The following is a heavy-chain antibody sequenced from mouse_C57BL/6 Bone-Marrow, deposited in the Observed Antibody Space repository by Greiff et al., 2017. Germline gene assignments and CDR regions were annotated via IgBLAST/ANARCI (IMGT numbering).Heavy chain of an antibody. CDR3: ARDPGYAMDY. J-gene: IGHJ4*01. V-gene: IGHV1-59*01. Sequence: QVQLQQPGAELVRPGTSVKLSCKASGYTFTSYWMHWVKQRPGQGLEWIGVIDPSDSYTNYNQKFKGKATLTVDTSSSTAYMQLSSLTSEDSAVYYCARDPGYAMDYWGQGTSVTVSS. CDR2: IDPSDSYT. CDR1: GYTFTSYW.